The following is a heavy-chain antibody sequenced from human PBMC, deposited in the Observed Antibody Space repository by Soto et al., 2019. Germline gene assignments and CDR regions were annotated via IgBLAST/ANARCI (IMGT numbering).Heavy chain of an antibody. CDR2: ISGSGGST. CDR1: GFTFSSYA. Sequence: GGSLRLSCASSGFTFSSYAMSWVLQAPGKGLEWVSAISGSGGSTYYADSVKGRFTISRDNSKNTLYLQMNSLRAEDTAVYYCAKDPTGDRTGFDYWGQGTLVTVSS. J-gene: IGHJ4*02. V-gene: IGHV3-23*01. D-gene: IGHD7-27*01. CDR3: AKDPTGDRTGFDY.